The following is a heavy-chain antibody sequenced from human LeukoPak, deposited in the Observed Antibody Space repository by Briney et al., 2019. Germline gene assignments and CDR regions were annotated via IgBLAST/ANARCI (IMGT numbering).Heavy chain of an antibody. CDR3: ARGKAAAGTGAFDI. CDR2: ISAYNGNT. V-gene: IGHV1-18*01. D-gene: IGHD6-13*01. Sequence: ASVKVSCKASGYTFTSYGISWVRQAPGQGLEWMGSISAYNGNTNSAQKLQGRVTMTTDTSTSTAYMELRSLRSDDTAVYYCARGKAAAGTGAFDIWGQGTMVTVSS. CDR1: GYTFTSYG. J-gene: IGHJ3*02.